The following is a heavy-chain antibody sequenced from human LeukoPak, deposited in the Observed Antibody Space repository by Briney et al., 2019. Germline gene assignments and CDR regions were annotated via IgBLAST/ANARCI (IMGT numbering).Heavy chain of an antibody. V-gene: IGHV1-2*02. CDR3: AREMVAGYYYDSSGYYYPYFDY. Sequence: GASVNVSCKASVYTFTGYYMHWVRQAPGQGLEWMGWINPNSGGTNYAQKFQGRVTMTRDTSISTAYMELSRLRSDDTAVYYCAREMVAGYYYDSSGYYYPYFDYWGQGTLVTVSS. CDR2: INPNSGGT. CDR1: VYTFTGYY. J-gene: IGHJ4*02. D-gene: IGHD3-22*01.